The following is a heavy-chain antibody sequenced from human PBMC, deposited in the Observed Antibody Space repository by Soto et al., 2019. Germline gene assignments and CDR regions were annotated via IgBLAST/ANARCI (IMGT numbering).Heavy chain of an antibody. CDR3: ARESYYDYVWGSYRAFDI. V-gene: IGHV4-59*01. J-gene: IGHJ3*02. CDR1: GGSIGGFY. CDR2: IYYTGST. Sequence: PSETLSLTCTVSGGSIGGFYWSWIRQPPGKGLEWIGYIYYTGSTNYNPSLKSRVTISVDTSKNQFSLNLNSVTAADTAVYYCARESYYDYVWGSYRAFDIGGQETMVTVSS. D-gene: IGHD3-16*02.